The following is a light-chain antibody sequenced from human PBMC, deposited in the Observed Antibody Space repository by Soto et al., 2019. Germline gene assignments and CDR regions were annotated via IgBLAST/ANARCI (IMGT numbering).Light chain of an antibody. J-gene: IGLJ3*02. CDR3: CSYAGSYTWV. CDR2: AVN. Sequence: QSALTQPRSVSGSPGQSVTISCTGTSSDVGDYNYVSWYQQHPGKAPTLLIYAVNMRPSGVPDRCSGSKSGNTASLTISGLQAEDEADYSCCSYAGSYTWVFGGGTKLTVL. CDR1: SSDVGDYNY. V-gene: IGLV2-11*01.